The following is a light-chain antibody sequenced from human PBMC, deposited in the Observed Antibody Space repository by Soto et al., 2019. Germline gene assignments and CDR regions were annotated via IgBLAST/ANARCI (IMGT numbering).Light chain of an antibody. CDR1: QSVSSN. CDR2: GAS. J-gene: IGKJ5*01. V-gene: IGKV3-15*01. CDR3: QQYNNLPPIS. Sequence: ESVLTQSPGTLSLSPGERATLSCRASQSVSSNLAWYQQKPGQAPRLLIYGASTRATGIPARFSGSGSGTEFTLTISSLQSEDFAVYYCQQYNNLPPISFGQGTRLE.